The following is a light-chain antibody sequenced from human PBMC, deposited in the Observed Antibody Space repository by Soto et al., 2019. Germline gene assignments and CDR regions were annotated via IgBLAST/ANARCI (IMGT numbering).Light chain of an antibody. Sequence: DIQMTQSPSSLSTSVGDRVTITCQASQDITNYLNWYQQKPGKAPKLLIYDASKLETGVPSRFSGRGSGTDFTFTISSRQPEDIATYYCQQYDNFPPYTFGPGTKVDIK. V-gene: IGKV1-33*01. CDR2: DAS. CDR3: QQYDNFPPYT. J-gene: IGKJ3*01. CDR1: QDITNY.